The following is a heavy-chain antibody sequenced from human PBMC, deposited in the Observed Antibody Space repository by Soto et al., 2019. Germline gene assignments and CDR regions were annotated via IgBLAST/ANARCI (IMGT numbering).Heavy chain of an antibody. CDR2: IYYSGST. J-gene: IGHJ4*02. CDR1: GGSISSGGYY. D-gene: IGHD3-22*01. CDR3: ARIPYYYDSSGYHYGGLFDY. Sequence: SETLSLTCTVSGGSISSGGYYWSWIRQHPGKGLEWIGYIYYSGSTNYNPSLKSRVTISVDTSKNQFSLKLSSVTAADTAVYYCARIPYYYDSSGYHYGGLFDYWGQGTLVTVSS. V-gene: IGHV4-61*08.